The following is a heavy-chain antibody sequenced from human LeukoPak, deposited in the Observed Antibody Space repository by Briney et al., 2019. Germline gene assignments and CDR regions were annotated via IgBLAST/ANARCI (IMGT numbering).Heavy chain of an antibody. D-gene: IGHD1-1*01. V-gene: IGHV3-21*01. Sequence: PGGSLRLSCAASGFTFSSYSMNWVRQGPGKGLEWVSSIGSSSSYIYYADSVKGRFTISRDNAKNSLYLQMNSLRAEDTAVYYCARDLSNDGFDYWGQGTLVTVSS. J-gene: IGHJ4*02. CDR2: IGSSSSYI. CDR3: ARDLSNDGFDY. CDR1: GFTFSSYS.